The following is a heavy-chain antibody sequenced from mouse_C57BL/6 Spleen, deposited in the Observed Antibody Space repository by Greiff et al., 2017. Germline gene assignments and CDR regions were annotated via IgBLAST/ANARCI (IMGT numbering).Heavy chain of an antibody. J-gene: IGHJ4*01. CDR1: GYSITSGYY. D-gene: IGHD2-5*01. CDR3: ARALYSNYGDYAMDY. V-gene: IGHV3-6*01. CDR2: ISYDGSN. Sequence: EVKLQESGPGLVKPSQSLSLTCSVTGYSITSGYYWNWIRQFPGNKLEWMGYISYDGSNNYNPSLKNRISITRDTSKNQFFLKLNSVTTEDTATYYCARALYSNYGDYAMDYWGQGTSVTVSS.